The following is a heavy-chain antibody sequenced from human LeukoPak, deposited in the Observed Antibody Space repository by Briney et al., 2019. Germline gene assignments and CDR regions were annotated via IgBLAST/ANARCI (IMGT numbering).Heavy chain of an antibody. CDR3: TREPDAGSGNYRKYFDY. CDR1: GFTVSSNY. V-gene: IGHV3-53*01. D-gene: IGHD3-10*01. Sequence: HTGGSLRLSCAASGFTVSSNYMSWVRQAPGKGLEWVSVIYTGGSTYYADSVKGRFTISRDNSRSTVYLQMNSLRIEDTAVYYCTREPDAGSGNYRKYFDYWGQGTLVTVSS. CDR2: IYTGGST. J-gene: IGHJ4*02.